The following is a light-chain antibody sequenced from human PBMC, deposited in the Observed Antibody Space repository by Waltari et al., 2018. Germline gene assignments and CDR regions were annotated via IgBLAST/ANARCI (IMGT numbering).Light chain of an antibody. CDR2: DAS. CDR1: QSVGSY. J-gene: IGKJ1*01. V-gene: IGKV3-11*01. Sequence: EIVLTQSPATLSLSPGERAPPSCRASQSVGSYLAWYQQRPGQAPRLLISDASNRATGIPARFSGSGSETDFTLTISSLEPEDFAVYYCQQRNTWWTFGQGTKVEIK. CDR3: QQRNTWWT.